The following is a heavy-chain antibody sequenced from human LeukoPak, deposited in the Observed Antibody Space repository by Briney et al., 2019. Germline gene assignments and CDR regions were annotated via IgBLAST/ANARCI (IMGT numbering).Heavy chain of an antibody. CDR3: ARGPWLSWYDFDY. V-gene: IGHV3-23*01. D-gene: IGHD6-13*01. J-gene: IGHJ4*02. CDR2: ISGSGATT. Sequence: GGSLRLSCAASGFTLSIYAISWVRQAPGKGLERVSHISGSGATTYYADSVKGRFSISRDSSKNTLYLQMDSLRAEDTAVYYCARGPWLSWYDFDYWGQGTLVTVSS. CDR1: GFTLSIYA.